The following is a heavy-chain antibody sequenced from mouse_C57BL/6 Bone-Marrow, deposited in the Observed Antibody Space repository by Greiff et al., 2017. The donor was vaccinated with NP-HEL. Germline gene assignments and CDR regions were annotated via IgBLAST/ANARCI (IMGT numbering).Heavy chain of an antibody. CDR2: INTAGSAT. V-gene: IGHV1-61*01. CDR1: GYTFTDYW. Sequence: VQLLQPGAELVRPGSSVKLSCKASGYTFTDYWMDWVKQGPGQGLEWIGNINTAGSATHYTHKFKDKATLTVDKSSSTAYMQLSSLTSEDSAVYYCARGVRLLWYYYAMDYWGQGTSVTVSS. D-gene: IGHD2-1*01. CDR3: ARGVRLLWYYYAMDY. J-gene: IGHJ4*01.